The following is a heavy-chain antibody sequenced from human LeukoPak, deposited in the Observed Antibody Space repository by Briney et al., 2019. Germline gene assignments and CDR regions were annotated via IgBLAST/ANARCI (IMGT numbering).Heavy chain of an antibody. CDR1: GYTLTELS. J-gene: IGHJ4*02. Sequence: GASVKVSCKVSGYTLTELSMHWVRQAPGKGLEWMGGFDPEDGETIYAQKFQGRVTMTEDTSTDTAYMELGSLRSEDTAVYYCATRWIFGGVIGPFFDYWGQGTLVTVSS. V-gene: IGHV1-24*01. CDR2: FDPEDGET. CDR3: ATRWIFGGVIGPFFDY. D-gene: IGHD3-16*02.